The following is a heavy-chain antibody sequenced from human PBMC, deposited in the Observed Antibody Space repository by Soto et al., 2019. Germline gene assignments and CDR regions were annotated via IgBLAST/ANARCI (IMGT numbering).Heavy chain of an antibody. Sequence: QVQLVQSGGGVVQPGRSLRLSCTASGFTFSSYGMHWVRQAPGKGLEWVALIWFDGSNQYYADSVKGRFTISRDNSKNTLYLQMNTLRVEDTAVDFCARGFDTLVRGVKAPGRFDPWGQGTLVSVSS. D-gene: IGHD3-10*01. J-gene: IGHJ5*02. CDR1: GFTFSSYG. CDR3: ARGFDTLVRGVKAPGRFDP. CDR2: IWFDGSNQ. V-gene: IGHV3-33*01.